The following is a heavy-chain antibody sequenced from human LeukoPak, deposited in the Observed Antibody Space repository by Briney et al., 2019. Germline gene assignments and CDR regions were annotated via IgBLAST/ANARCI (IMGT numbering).Heavy chain of an antibody. J-gene: IGHJ6*02. V-gene: IGHV4-59*12. D-gene: IGHD3-22*01. CDR1: GGSISSYY. CDR3: AREVRYYDSSGYYYYYYGMDV. CDR2: IYYSGST. Sequence: KSSETLSLTCTVSGGSISSYYWSWIRQPPGKGLEWIGYIYYSGSTNYNPSLKSRVTISVDTSKNQFSLKLSSVTAADTAVYYCAREVRYYDSSGYYYYYYGMDVWGQGTTVTVSS.